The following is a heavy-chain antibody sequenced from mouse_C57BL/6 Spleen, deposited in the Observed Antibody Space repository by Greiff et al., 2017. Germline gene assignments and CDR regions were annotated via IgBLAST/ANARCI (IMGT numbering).Heavy chain of an antibody. J-gene: IGHJ2*01. CDR1: GFTFSSYA. D-gene: IGHD1-1*01. Sequence: DVKLVESGGGLVKPGGSLKLSCAASGFTFSSYAMSWVRQTPEKRLEWVATISDGGSYTYYPDNVKGRFTISRDNAKNNLYLQRSHLKSEDTAMYYCARDGTVVARSFDYWGQGTTLTVSS. CDR3: ARDGTVVARSFDY. V-gene: IGHV5-4*01. CDR2: ISDGGSYT.